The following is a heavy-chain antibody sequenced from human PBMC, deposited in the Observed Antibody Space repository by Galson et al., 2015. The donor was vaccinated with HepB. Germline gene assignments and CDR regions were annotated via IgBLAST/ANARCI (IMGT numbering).Heavy chain of an antibody. CDR1: GFTFSSYA. Sequence: SLRLSCAASGFTFSSYAMSWVRQAPGEGLEWVSAISGSGGSTHYADSVKGRFTISRDNSKNTLYLQMNSLRAEDTAVYYCAKAPYSSSHPVDFDYWGQGTLVTVSS. CDR3: AKAPYSSSHPVDFDY. V-gene: IGHV3-23*01. J-gene: IGHJ4*02. D-gene: IGHD6-13*01. CDR2: ISGSGGST.